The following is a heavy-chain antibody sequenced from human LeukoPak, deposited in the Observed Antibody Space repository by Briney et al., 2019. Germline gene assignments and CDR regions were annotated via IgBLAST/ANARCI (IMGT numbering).Heavy chain of an antibody. CDR3: ARKISQVDV. J-gene: IGHJ6*02. CDR1: GGSISTYY. Sequence: PSDTLSRTCTVSGGSISTYYWSWIRQPPGKGLEWIGYIHYSGNTNYNRSLRSRVTISLDTSKNQFSLKLTSVTAADTAVYYCARKISQVDVWGQGTTVTVSS. V-gene: IGHV4-59*07. CDR2: IHYSGNT.